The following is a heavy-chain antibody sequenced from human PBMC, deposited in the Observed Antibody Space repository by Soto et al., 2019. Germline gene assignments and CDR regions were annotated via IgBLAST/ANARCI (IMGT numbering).Heavy chain of an antibody. CDR3: ARVVGALGHWFDP. CDR1: GYTFTSYG. V-gene: IGHV1-18*01. D-gene: IGHD1-26*01. Sequence: ASVQVSCKASGYTFTSYGISWVRQAPGQGLEWMGRISAYIGNTYYAQKLQGRVTMTTDSSTSTAYMELRSLRSDDTAVYYCARVVGALGHWFDPWGQGTLVTVSS. CDR2: ISAYIGNT. J-gene: IGHJ5*02.